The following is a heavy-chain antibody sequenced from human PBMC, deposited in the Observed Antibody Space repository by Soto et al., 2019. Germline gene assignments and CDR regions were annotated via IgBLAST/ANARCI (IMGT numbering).Heavy chain of an antibody. CDR1: GGSFSGYY. D-gene: IGHD3-16*02. CDR2: INHSGST. CDR3: ARNLVYYDYIWGSYRYTGIPFDY. J-gene: IGHJ4*02. V-gene: IGHV4-34*01. Sequence: SETLSLTCAVYGGSFSGYYWSWIRQPPGKGLEWIGEINHSGSTNYNPSLKSRVTISVDTSKNQFSLKLSSVTAADTAVYYCARNLVYYDYIWGSYRYTGIPFDYWGQGTLVTVSS.